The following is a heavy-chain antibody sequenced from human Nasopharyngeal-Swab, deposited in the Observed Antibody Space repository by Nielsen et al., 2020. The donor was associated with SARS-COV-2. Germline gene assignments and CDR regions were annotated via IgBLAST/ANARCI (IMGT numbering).Heavy chain of an antibody. D-gene: IGHD4-17*01. V-gene: IGHV3-30*18. J-gene: IGHJ6*03. Sequence: GGSLRLSCAASGFTFSSYGMHWVRQAPGQGLEWVAVISYDGSNKYCADSVKGRFTISRDNSKNTLYLQMSSLRAEDTAVYYCAKYRGDHYSVYYMDVWGKGTTVTVSS. CDR1: GFTFSSYG. CDR3: AKYRGDHYSVYYMDV. CDR2: ISYDGSNK.